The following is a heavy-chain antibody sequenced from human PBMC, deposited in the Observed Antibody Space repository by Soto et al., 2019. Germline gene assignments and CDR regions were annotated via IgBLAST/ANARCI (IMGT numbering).Heavy chain of an antibody. D-gene: IGHD3-22*01. J-gene: IGHJ4*02. Sequence: QITLKESGPTLVKPTQTLTLTCTFSGFSLSTSGVGVGCIRQPPGKALEWLALIYWDDDKRYSPSLRSRLTIXXDXSXXQVILTMNDMDPVDRATYYCAHLNTGHRSGYYLDYWGQGTLVTVSS. CDR3: AHLNTGHRSGYYLDY. CDR2: IYWDDDK. CDR1: GFSLSTSGVG. V-gene: IGHV2-5*02.